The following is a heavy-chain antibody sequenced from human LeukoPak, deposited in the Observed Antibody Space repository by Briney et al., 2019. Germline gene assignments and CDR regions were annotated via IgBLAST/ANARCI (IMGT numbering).Heavy chain of an antibody. V-gene: IGHV3-23*01. CDR1: GFTFSSYA. Sequence: PGGSLRLSCAASGFTFSSYAMSWVRQAPGKGLEWVSAISGSGGSTYYADSVKGRFTISRDNSKNTPYLQMNSLRAEDTAVYYCAKARDYYGSGSYYSRNYYFDYWGQGTLVTVSS. J-gene: IGHJ4*02. CDR3: AKARDYYGSGSYYSRNYYFDY. CDR2: ISGSGGST. D-gene: IGHD3-10*01.